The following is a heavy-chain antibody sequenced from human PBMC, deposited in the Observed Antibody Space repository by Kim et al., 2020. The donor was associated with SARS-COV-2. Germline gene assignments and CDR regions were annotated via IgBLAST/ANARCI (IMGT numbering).Heavy chain of an antibody. J-gene: IGHJ2*01. V-gene: IGHV3-74*01. D-gene: IGHD2-15*01. CDR3: ARADGGISDWYFDL. Sequence: AGPVKGRFTISRDNAKNTLSLQMNSLRAEDTAVYYCARADGGISDWYFDLWGRGALVTVSS.